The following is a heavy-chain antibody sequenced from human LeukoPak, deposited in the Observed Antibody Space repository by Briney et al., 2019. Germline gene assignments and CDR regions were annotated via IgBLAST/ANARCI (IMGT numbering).Heavy chain of an antibody. CDR1: GFTFSSYW. J-gene: IGHJ4*02. CDR3: GRGYGGNRLVDY. Sequence: GGSLRLSCAASGFTFSSYWMYWVRQDPGKGLVWVSRINSDGSTTTYADSVKGRFTISRDNAKNKLDLQMNSLRAEDTAVYYCGRGYGGNRLVDYWGQGTLVTVSS. D-gene: IGHD4-23*01. CDR2: INSDGSTT. V-gene: IGHV3-74*01.